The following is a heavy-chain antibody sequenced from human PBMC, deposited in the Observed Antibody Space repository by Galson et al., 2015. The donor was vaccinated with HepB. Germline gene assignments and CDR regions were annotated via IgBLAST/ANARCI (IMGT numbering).Heavy chain of an antibody. D-gene: IGHD3-16*01. Sequence: QSGAEVKKPGESLKISCKASGYSFASYWIGWVRQMPGKGLEWMGIIYPGDSDTRYSPSFQGQVTISVDKSISTAYLQWSSLKASDTAMYYCARHNTPPLIHYDQTADPWGQGTLVTVSS. J-gene: IGHJ5*02. V-gene: IGHV5-51*01. CDR1: GYSFASYW. CDR2: IYPGDSDT. CDR3: ARHNTPPLIHYDQTADP.